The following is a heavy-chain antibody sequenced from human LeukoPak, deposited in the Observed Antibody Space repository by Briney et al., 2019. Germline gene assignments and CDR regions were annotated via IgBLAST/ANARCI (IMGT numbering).Heavy chain of an antibody. Sequence: GGSLRLSCAGYGFTFSSYWMSWVRQAPGKGLEWVSVIYSGGSTYYADSVKGRFTISRHNSKNTLYLQMNSLRPEDTAVYYCARIAVAGTQIDYWGQGTLVTVSS. CDR2: IYSGGST. V-gene: IGHV3-53*04. D-gene: IGHD6-19*01. CDR1: GFTFSSYW. CDR3: ARIAVAGTQIDY. J-gene: IGHJ4*02.